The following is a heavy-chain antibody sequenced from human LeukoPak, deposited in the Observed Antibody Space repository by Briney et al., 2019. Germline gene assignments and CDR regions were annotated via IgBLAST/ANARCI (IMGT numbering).Heavy chain of an antibody. CDR3: ARKTVAGTIQY. D-gene: IGHD1-14*01. V-gene: IGHV3-21*01. J-gene: IGHJ1*01. CDR1: GFTLTTFS. Sequence: PGRSLRPSCAASGFTLTTFSMAWVRPAPGKGLEWVSYISRTGTSIHYADSMRGRFTISRDNTKSSLYLQMNNLRVEDTVLYFCARKTVAGTIQYWGQGTLVIVSS. CDR2: ISRTGTSI.